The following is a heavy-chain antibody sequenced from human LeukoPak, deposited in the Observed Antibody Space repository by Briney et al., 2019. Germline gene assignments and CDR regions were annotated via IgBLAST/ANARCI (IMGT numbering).Heavy chain of an antibody. D-gene: IGHD5-24*01. Sequence: ASVKVSCKASGYTFSSYDINWVRQATGQGLEWMGWMNPNSGNTGYAQKFQGRVTMTRNTSITTAYMELSSLRAEDTAVYYCAKDDGWVQYANWGQGTLVTVSS. CDR3: AKDDGWVQYAN. V-gene: IGHV1-8*01. CDR1: GYTFSSYD. CDR2: MNPNSGNT. J-gene: IGHJ4*02.